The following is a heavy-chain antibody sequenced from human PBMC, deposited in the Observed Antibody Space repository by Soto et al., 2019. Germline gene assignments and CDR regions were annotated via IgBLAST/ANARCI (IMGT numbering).Heavy chain of an antibody. CDR2: ISAYNGNT. CDR1: GYTFTSYG. CDR3: SRERYSSSWYPSSYFDY. D-gene: IGHD6-13*01. J-gene: IGHJ4*02. V-gene: IGHV1-18*01. Sequence: QVQLVQSGAEVKKPGASVKVSCKASGYTFTSYGISWVRQAPGQGLEWMGWISAYNGNTNYAQKLQGRVTMTTDTSTSTAYMELRSLRSDDTAVYYCSRERYSSSWYPSSYFDYWGQGTLVTVSS.